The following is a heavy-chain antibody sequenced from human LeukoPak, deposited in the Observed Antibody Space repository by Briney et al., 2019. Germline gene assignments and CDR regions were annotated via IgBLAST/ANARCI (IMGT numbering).Heavy chain of an antibody. CDR3: ARSPRWFFDL. J-gene: IGHJ2*01. Sequence: PSETLSLTCAVSGYPINNAYYWVWIRQPPGKGLEWIGSIYHVGNTFYDPSLKSRVTISLDTSKNHLSLKLASVTAADTAVYYRARSPRWFFDLWGRGTLITVSP. CDR1: GYPINNAYY. CDR2: IYHVGNT. V-gene: IGHV4-38-2*01.